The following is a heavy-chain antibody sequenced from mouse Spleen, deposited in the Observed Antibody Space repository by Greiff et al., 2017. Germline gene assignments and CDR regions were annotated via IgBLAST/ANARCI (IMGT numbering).Heavy chain of an antibody. CDR1: GYTFTDYY. CDR3: ARDYYGRGYFDY. CDR2: IYPGSGNT. V-gene: IGHV1-76*01. J-gene: IGHJ2*01. D-gene: IGHD1-1*01. Sequence: QVQLQQSGAELVRPGASVKLSCKASGYTFTDYYINWVKQRPGQGLEWIARIYPGSGNTYYNEKFKGKATLTAEKSSSTAYMQLSSLTSEDSAVYFCARDYYGRGYFDYWGQGTTLTVSS.